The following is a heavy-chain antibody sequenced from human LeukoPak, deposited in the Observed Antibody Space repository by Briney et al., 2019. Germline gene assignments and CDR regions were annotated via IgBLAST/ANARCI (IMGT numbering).Heavy chain of an antibody. Sequence: SETLSLTCAVYGGSFSGYYWSWIRQPPGKGLEWIGEINHSGSTNYNPSLKSRVTISVDTSKNQFSLKLSSVTAADTAVYYCARAPYSSRWYYFDYWGQGTLVTVSS. CDR2: INHSGST. CDR1: GGSFSGYY. CDR3: ARAPYSSRWYYFDY. V-gene: IGHV4-34*01. D-gene: IGHD6-13*01. J-gene: IGHJ4*02.